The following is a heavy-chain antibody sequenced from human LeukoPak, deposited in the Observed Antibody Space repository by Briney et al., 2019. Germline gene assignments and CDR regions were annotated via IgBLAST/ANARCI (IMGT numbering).Heavy chain of an antibody. D-gene: IGHD3-22*01. CDR3: ARSPSYYDSSGYQESPSNWFDP. J-gene: IGHJ5*02. V-gene: IGHV3-21*01. CDR1: GFTFSSYS. CDR2: ISISSSYI. Sequence: PGGSLRLSCAASGFTFSSYSMNWVRQAPGKGLEWVSSISISSSYIYYADSVKGRFSMAGDNAKNSLYLQMNSRRAKDTAVYYCARSPSYYDSSGYQESPSNWFDPWGQGTLVTVSS.